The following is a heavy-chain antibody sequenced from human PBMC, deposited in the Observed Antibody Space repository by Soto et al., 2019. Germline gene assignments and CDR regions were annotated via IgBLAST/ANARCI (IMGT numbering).Heavy chain of an antibody. V-gene: IGHV1-18*01. Sequence: QVQLVQSGAEVKKPGASVKVSCKASGYTFTRSGISWVRQAPGQGLEWMGWISTYNGDTNYAQTFQGRVTMTTDTSTNTVYMELRSLRSDDTAVYYCAREGVAPYYYYDMDVWGQGTPVTVSS. D-gene: IGHD5-12*01. J-gene: IGHJ6*02. CDR1: GYTFTRSG. CDR3: AREGVAPYYYYDMDV. CDR2: ISTYNGDT.